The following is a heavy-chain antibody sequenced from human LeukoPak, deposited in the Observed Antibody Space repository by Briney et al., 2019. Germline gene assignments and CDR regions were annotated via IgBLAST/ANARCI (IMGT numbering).Heavy chain of an antibody. D-gene: IGHD2-15*01. J-gene: IGHJ4*02. CDR1: GFTFSSYA. CDR2: TSSSDAGK. V-gene: IGHV3-23*01. Sequence: GWSLRLSCAASGFTFSSYAMSWVRQAPGKGLEWVSATSSSDAGKYYADSVRGRFTISRDNSRNTMYLQMNSLRAEDAAVYYCAKAPVTSCRGAFCYPFDSWGQGTVVTVSS. CDR3: AKAPVTSCRGAFCYPFDS.